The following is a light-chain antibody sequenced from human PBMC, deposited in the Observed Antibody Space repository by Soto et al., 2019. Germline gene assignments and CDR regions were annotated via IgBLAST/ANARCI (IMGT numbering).Light chain of an antibody. J-gene: IGLJ7*01. V-gene: IGLV3-21*04. CDR3: QVWNSNSDHPV. Sequence: SYELTQPPSVSVAPGETAKITCEGNNIGGKSVHWYQQKPGQAPVVVIYYDSDRPSGIPERFSGSNSRNTATLTISGVEAGDEADYYGQVWNSNSDHPVFGGGTQLTVL. CDR2: YDS. CDR1: NIGGKS.